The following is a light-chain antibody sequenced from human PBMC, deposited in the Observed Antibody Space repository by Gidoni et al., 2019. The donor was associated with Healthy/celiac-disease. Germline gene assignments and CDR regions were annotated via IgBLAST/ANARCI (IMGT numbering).Light chain of an antibody. CDR2: AAS. J-gene: IGKJ1*01. CDR1: QSISSY. CDR3: QQSYRTPWT. V-gene: IGKV1-39*01. Sequence: IQMTQSPSSLSASVGDRVTITCRASQSISSYLNWYQQKPGKAPKLLIYAASSLQSGGPSRFSGSGSGTDFTLTISSLQPEDFATYYCQQSYRTPWTFXQXTKVEIK.